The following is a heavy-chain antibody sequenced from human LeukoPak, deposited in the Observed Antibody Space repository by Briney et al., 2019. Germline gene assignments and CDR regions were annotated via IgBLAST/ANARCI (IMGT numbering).Heavy chain of an antibody. Sequence: HGESLKISCKGSGYSFTSYWIGWVRQMPGKGLEWMGIIHPGDSDTRYSPSFQGQVTISADKSISTAYLQWSSLKASDTAMYYCARPIWSGYYMGVSSGEDEGDYWGQGTLVTVSS. CDR2: IHPGDSDT. CDR3: ARPIWSGYYMGVSSGEDEGDY. V-gene: IGHV5-51*01. D-gene: IGHD3-3*01. J-gene: IGHJ4*02. CDR1: GYSFTSYW.